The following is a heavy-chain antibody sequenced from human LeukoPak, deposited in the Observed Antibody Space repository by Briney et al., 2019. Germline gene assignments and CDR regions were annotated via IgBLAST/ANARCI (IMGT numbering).Heavy chain of an antibody. CDR3: ARHGSDYYDSSVGTFDI. CDR1: GYSISSGYY. CDR2: IYYSGST. V-gene: IGHV4-38-2*02. D-gene: IGHD3-22*01. Sequence: PSETLSLTCTVSGYSISSGYYWGWIRPPPGKGLEWIGSIYYSGSTYYNPSLKSRVTISVDTSKNQFSLKLSSVTAADTAVYYCARHGSDYYDSSVGTFDIWGQGTMVTVSS. J-gene: IGHJ3*02.